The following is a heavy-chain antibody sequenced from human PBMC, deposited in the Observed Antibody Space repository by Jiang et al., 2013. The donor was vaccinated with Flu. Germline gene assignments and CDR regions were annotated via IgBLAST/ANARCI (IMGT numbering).Heavy chain of an antibody. CDR3: ARGGALDV. CDR2: IIPVVDMA. D-gene: IGHD1-26*01. Sequence: QSGSELKKPGSSVKVSCMASSGSLSSYDINWARQAPGQGLEWVGKIIPVVDMASYAQKFQGRVTITADRSTSKVYLEVSSLTSEDTAVYYCARGGALDVWGPGAMVTVSS. CDR1: SGSLSSYD. J-gene: IGHJ3*01. V-gene: IGHV1-69*04.